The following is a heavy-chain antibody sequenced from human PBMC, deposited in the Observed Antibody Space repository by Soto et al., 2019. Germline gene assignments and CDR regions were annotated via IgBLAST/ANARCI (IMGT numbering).Heavy chain of an antibody. CDR2: ISYDGSNK. Sequence: PGGSLRLSCAASGFTFSSYAMHWVRQAPGKGLEWVAVISYDGSNKYYADSVKGRFTISRDNSKNTLYLQMNSLRAEDTAVYYCAREWWFWGQGTLVTVSS. CDR1: GFTFSSYA. D-gene: IGHD2-15*01. J-gene: IGHJ4*02. V-gene: IGHV3-30-3*01. CDR3: AREWWF.